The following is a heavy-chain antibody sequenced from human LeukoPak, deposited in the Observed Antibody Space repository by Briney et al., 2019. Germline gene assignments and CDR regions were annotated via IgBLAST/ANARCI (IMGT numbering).Heavy chain of an antibody. J-gene: IGHJ6*02. V-gene: IGHV4-34*01. CDR3: ARPKAAAGRQKYGMDV. D-gene: IGHD6-13*01. Sequence: SETLSLTCAVYGGSFSGYYWSWIRQPPGKGLEWIGEINHSGSTNYNPSLKGRVTISVDTSKNQFSLKLSSVTAADTAVHYCARPKAAAGRQKYGMDVWGQGTTVTVSS. CDR2: INHSGST. CDR1: GGSFSGYY.